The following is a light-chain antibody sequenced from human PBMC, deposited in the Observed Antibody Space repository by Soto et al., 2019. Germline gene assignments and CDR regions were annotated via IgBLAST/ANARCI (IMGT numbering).Light chain of an antibody. Sequence: QSVLTQPPSASVSPGQSVTISCTGTSSDNGGYNYVSWYQQHPGEAPKLMICEVSKRPSGVPDRFSGSKSGNTASLTVSWLQAEDEADYYCSSYAGSNSYVFGTGTKVTVL. CDR3: SSYAGSNSYV. J-gene: IGLJ1*01. CDR1: SSDNGGYNY. V-gene: IGLV2-8*01. CDR2: EVS.